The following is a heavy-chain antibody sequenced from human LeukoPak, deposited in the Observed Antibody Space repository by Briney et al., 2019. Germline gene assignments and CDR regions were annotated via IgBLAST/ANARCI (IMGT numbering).Heavy chain of an antibody. V-gene: IGHV3-64*04. J-gene: IGHJ4*02. CDR1: GFPFSSYA. CDR3: ARKRIRGLDY. D-gene: IGHD3-10*01. Sequence: GGSLRLSCSASGFPFSSYAMHWVRQAPGKGLEYVSAISDSGGSTYYADSVKGRFTISRDNAKNSLYLRMNSLRAEDTAVYYCARKRIRGLDYWGQGTLVTVPS. CDR2: ISDSGGST.